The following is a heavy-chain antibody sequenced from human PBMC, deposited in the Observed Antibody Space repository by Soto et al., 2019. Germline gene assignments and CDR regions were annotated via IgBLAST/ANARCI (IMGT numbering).Heavy chain of an antibody. CDR1: GGSISSGGYY. Sequence: SETLSLTCTVSGGSISSGGYYWSWIRQHPGKGLEWIGYIYYSGSTYYNPSLKSRVTISVDTSKNQFSLKLISVTAADTAVYYCARGHYYDSSGYPYYFDYWGQGTLVTVSS. D-gene: IGHD3-22*01. CDR3: ARGHYYDSSGYPYYFDY. V-gene: IGHV4-31*03. CDR2: IYYSGST. J-gene: IGHJ4*02.